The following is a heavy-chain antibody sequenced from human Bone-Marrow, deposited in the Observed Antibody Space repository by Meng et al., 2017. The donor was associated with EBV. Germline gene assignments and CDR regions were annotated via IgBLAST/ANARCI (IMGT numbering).Heavy chain of an antibody. CDR1: VRSVGGYY. CDR3: AFQWGLRGPIN. V-gene: IGHV4-34*02. D-gene: IGHD3-10*01. CDR2: INHGGAT. J-gene: IGHJ4*02. Sequence: QVQFAQGGDGLWKPPEPLSPACAVYVRSVGGYYSNWSRQPPGKGLEWIGQINHGGATNYNPSLRRRVTIALDTSKKQFSPKLSSVTAADTAVYYCAFQWGLRGPINWGQGTLVTVSS.